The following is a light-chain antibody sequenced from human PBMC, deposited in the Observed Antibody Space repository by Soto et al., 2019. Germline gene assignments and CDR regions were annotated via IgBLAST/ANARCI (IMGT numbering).Light chain of an antibody. J-gene: IGKJ5*01. CDR3: QQYNNWPLT. V-gene: IGKV3D-15*01. CDR2: GAS. CDR1: QNVFSN. Sequence: EIVLTQSPGTLSLSPGERASLSFWASQNVFSNLAWYQQKPGQAPRLLIYGASTRATGVPARFSGSGSGTEFTLTISSLQSEDVAVYWCQQYNNWPLTFGPGTRLEI.